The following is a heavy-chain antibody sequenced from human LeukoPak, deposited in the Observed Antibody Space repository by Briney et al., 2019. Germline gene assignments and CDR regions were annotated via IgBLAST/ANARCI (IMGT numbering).Heavy chain of an antibody. CDR2: ISNSGDSP. CDR1: GFTFTTYA. Sequence: GGSLRLSCAASGFTFTTYAMSWVRQAPGKGLEWVTAISNSGDSPYYADSVKGRFTISRDNSKDTLYLQINSLRAEDTAVYYCANHGPVAGIFRAFDFWGQGTLVTVSS. V-gene: IGHV3-23*01. D-gene: IGHD6-19*01. J-gene: IGHJ4*02. CDR3: ANHGPVAGIFRAFDF.